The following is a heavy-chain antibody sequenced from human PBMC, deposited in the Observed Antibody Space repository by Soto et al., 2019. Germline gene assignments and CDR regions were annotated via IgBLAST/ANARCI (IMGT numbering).Heavy chain of an antibody. CDR2: TYYRSKWYN. CDR3: ARERGVLSEAFDI. D-gene: IGHD3-10*01. Sequence: QVQLQQSGPGLVKPSQTLSLTCAISGDSVSSNSAAWNWLRQSPSRGLEWLGRTYYRSKWYNDSDPSVQSQITINPDTDRNQFSLQLNSVTPEDTAVYYCARERGVLSEAFDIWGQGTVVTVSS. J-gene: IGHJ3*02. V-gene: IGHV6-1*01. CDR1: GDSVSSNSAA.